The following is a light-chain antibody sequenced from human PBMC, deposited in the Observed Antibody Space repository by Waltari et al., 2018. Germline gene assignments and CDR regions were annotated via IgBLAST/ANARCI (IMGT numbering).Light chain of an antibody. CDR2: EVT. Sequence: QSALTQPASVSGTPGQSITISCTGTSSDVGNYDLVSWYQQHTGKAPNVLVCEVTKRPSGVSIRFSGSKSGNTASLTISGRQAEDDADYYCCSYAGLGTYVFGSGTKVTVL. V-gene: IGLV2-23*02. J-gene: IGLJ1*01. CDR1: SSDVGNYDL. CDR3: CSYAGLGTYV.